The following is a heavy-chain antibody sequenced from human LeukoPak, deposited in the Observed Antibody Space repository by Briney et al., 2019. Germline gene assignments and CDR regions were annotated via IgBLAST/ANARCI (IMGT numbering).Heavy chain of an antibody. CDR1: GFSFSTYW. V-gene: IGHV3-7*01. Sequence: GGSLRLSCAATGFSFSTYWMAWVRQAPGKGLEWVANIKGDESARHQAASVKGRFNISKDKAQRSVYLRMSRLRGEDTGVYYCARDVGGSLDYWGQGTLVTVSS. CDR2: IKGDESAR. D-gene: IGHD1-26*01. CDR3: ARDVGGSLDY. J-gene: IGHJ4*02.